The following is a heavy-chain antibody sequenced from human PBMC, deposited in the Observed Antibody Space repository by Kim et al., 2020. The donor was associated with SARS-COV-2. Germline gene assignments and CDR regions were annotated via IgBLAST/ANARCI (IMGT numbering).Heavy chain of an antibody. CDR1: GFTFIHYP. CDR2: MSVSGGSI. D-gene: IGHD3-22*01. Sequence: GGSLRLSCEASGFTFIHYPMSWVRQTPGRRLEWVAGMSVSGGSIYYADSVKGRFTFSRDNSKNTVSLQMNSLRIEDTAVYYCAKGDTFYYDTTDYYSHGYFDYWGQGTPVTVST. V-gene: IGHV3-23*01. J-gene: IGHJ4*02. CDR3: AKGDTFYYDTTDYYSHGYFDY.